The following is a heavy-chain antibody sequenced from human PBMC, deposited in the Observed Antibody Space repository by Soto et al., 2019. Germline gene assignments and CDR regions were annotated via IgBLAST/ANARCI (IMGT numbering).Heavy chain of an antibody. V-gene: IGHV3-33*08. CDR1: GFTFSSYG. D-gene: IGHD1-26*01. J-gene: IGHJ6*02. Sequence: GGSLRLSCAASGFTFSSYGMHWVRQAPGKGLEWVAVIWYDGSNKYYADSVKGRFTISRDNSKNTLYLQMNSLRAEDTAVYYCARDSAPGGGYYYYGMDVWGQGTTVTVSS. CDR2: IWYDGSNK. CDR3: ARDSAPGGGYYYYGMDV.